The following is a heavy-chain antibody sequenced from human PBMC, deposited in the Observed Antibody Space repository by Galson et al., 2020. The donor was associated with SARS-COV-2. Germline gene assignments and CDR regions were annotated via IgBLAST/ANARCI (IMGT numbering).Heavy chain of an antibody. CDR3: ARGNSPCVTIFGVLTGTCGMDV. CDR1: GVSISSGSYY. D-gene: IGHD3-3*01. J-gene: IGHJ6*02. V-gene: IGHV4-61*02. CDR2: IYKSGNT. Sequence: SETLSLTCTVSGVSISSGSYYWSWIRQPAGKGLEWIGCIYKSGNTNYNPSLWSQVTISVDTSKNQFSLKLTSVTAADTAVYYCARGNSPCVTIFGVLTGTCGMDVWGQGTTVTVSS.